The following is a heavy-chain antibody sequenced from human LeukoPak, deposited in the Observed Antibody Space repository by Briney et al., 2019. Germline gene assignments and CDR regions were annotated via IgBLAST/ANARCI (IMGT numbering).Heavy chain of an antibody. D-gene: IGHD3-22*01. Sequence: GGSLRLSCAASGFTFSSYSMNWVRQAPGKGLEWVSSISSSSSYTYYADSVKGRFTISRDNAKNSLYLQMNSLRAEDTAVYYCARDPPNYYDSSGYYTYWYFDLWGRGTLVTVSS. CDR2: ISSSSSYT. CDR1: GFTFSSYS. CDR3: ARDPPNYYDSSGYYTYWYFDL. V-gene: IGHV3-21*01. J-gene: IGHJ2*01.